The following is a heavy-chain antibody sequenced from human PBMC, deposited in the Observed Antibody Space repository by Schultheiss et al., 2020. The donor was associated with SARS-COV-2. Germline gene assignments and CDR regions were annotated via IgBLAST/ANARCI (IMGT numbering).Heavy chain of an antibody. Sequence: ASVKVSCKASGGTFSSYAISWVRQAPGQGLEWMGRINPNSGGTNYAQKFQGRVTMTRDTSISTAYMELSSLRSEDTAVYYCARESGSSAYWGQGTLVTVSS. V-gene: IGHV1-2*06. CDR1: GGTFSSYA. CDR3: ARESGSSAY. J-gene: IGHJ4*02. CDR2: INPNSGGT. D-gene: IGHD6-6*01.